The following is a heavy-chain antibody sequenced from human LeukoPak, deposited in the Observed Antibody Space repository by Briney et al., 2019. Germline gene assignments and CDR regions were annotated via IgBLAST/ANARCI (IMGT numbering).Heavy chain of an antibody. CDR2: VSWKSDTV. Sequence: GGSLRLSCAASGFIFDDYAMHWVRQAPGKGLEWVSGVSWKSDTVGYADSVKGRFTISRDNAKNPLYLQMNGLRAEDTALYYCAKSGKDGLLWFGELVSNYYYMDVWGKGTTVTVSS. CDR3: AKSGKDGLLWFGELVSNYYYMDV. CDR1: GFIFDDYA. V-gene: IGHV3-9*01. J-gene: IGHJ6*03. D-gene: IGHD3-10*01.